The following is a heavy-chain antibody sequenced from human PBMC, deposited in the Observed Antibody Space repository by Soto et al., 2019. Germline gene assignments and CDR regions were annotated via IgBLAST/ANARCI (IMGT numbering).Heavy chain of an antibody. CDR3: AKDGRFLEWLPGGWFDP. CDR1: GFTFSSYA. J-gene: IGHJ5*02. CDR2: ISGSGGST. D-gene: IGHD3-3*01. Sequence: EVQLLESGGGLVQPGGSLRLSCAASGFTFSSYAMSWFRQAPGKGLEWVSAISGSGGSTYYADSVKGRFTISRDNSKNTLYLQMNSRRAEETAVYYCAKDGRFLEWLPGGWFDPWGQGTLVTVSS. V-gene: IGHV3-23*01.